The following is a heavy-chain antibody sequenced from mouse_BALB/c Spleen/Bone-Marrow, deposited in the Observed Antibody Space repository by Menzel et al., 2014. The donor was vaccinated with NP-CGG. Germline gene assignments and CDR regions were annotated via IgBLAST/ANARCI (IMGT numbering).Heavy chain of an antibody. CDR2: INPDSSTI. CDR3: ARLNYYGNLYV. Sequence: EVKVIESGGGLVQPGGSLNLSCAASGFAFSSYCLSWVRQAPGKGLDWIGEINPDSSTINYTPSLKDKFIISRDNAKNTLDLQMSKVRSEDTALYYCARLNYYGNLYVWGAGTTVTVSS. CDR1: GFAFSSYC. V-gene: IGHV4-1*02. J-gene: IGHJ1*01. D-gene: IGHD1-1*01.